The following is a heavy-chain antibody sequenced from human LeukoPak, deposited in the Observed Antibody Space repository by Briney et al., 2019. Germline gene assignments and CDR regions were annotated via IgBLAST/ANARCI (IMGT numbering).Heavy chain of an antibody. CDR2: INIAGDT. V-gene: IGHV3-13*04. CDR3: VGVGGSSNWFTFHY. J-gene: IGHJ4*02. Sequence: RGSLRLSCAASGFTFSIYDMHWVRQAPGKGLEWVSIINIAGDTYYSGSVKGRFTISRENAKNSLYLQMNSLRAGDTAVYYCVGVGGSSNWFTFHYWGQGTLVTVSS. D-gene: IGHD6-13*01. CDR1: GFTFSIYD.